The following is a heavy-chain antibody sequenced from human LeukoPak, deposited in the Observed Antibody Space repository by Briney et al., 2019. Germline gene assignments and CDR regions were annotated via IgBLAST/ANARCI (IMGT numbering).Heavy chain of an antibody. J-gene: IGHJ4*02. CDR1: GGTFSSYA. CDR3: ARHLQSYGEFNEGFDS. CDR2: IIPIFGTT. D-gene: IGHD4/OR15-4a*01. V-gene: IGHV1-69*13. Sequence: ASVKVSCKASGGTFSSYAISWVRQAPGEGLEWMGGIIPIFGTTNYAQKFQGRATITADESTSTAYMELSSLRSEDTAIYYCARHLQSYGEFNEGFDSWGQGTLVTVSS.